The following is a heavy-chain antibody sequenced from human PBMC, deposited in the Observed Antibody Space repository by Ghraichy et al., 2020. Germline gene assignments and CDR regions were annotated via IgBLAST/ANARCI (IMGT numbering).Heavy chain of an antibody. V-gene: IGHV1-18*04. CDR1: GYTFTSYG. J-gene: IGHJ3*02. Sequence: ASVKVSCKASGYTFTSYGISWVRQAPGQGLEWMGWISAYNGNTNYAQKLQGRVTMTTDTSTSTAYMELRSLRSDDTAVYYCARDFWRVEWELLSAFDIWGQGTMVTVSS. D-gene: IGHD1-26*01. CDR2: ISAYNGNT. CDR3: ARDFWRVEWELLSAFDI.